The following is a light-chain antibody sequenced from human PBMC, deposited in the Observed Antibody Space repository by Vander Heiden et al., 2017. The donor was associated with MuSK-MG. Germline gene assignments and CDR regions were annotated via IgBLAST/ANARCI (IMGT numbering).Light chain of an antibody. V-gene: IGKV3-20*01. CDR3: HQDGSSPFT. CDR2: GAS. Sequence: EIVLTQSPGTLSLSPGERATLSCRASQSVSSSYLAWYQQKPGQAPRLLIYGASSRATGIPDRFSGSGSGTDFTLTIIRLEPEDFAVYYCHQDGSSPFTFGPGTKVDIK. J-gene: IGKJ3*01. CDR1: QSVSSSY.